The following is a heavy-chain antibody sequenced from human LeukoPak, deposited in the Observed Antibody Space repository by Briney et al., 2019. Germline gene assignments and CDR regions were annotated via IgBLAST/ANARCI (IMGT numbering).Heavy chain of an antibody. D-gene: IGHD3-10*01. Sequence: GRSLRLSCAASGFTFDDYAMHWVRQAPGKGLEWVSGISWNSGSIGYADSVKGRITISRDNAKNSLYLQMNSLRAEDTALYYCAKGPYGSGSYPIDYWGQGTLVTVSS. J-gene: IGHJ4*02. CDR1: GFTFDDYA. CDR3: AKGPYGSGSYPIDY. V-gene: IGHV3-9*01. CDR2: ISWNSGSI.